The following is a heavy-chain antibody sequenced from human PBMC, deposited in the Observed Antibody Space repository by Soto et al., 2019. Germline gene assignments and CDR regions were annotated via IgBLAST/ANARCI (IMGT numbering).Heavy chain of an antibody. J-gene: IGHJ4*02. D-gene: IGHD3-3*01. CDR1: GFTFSSYA. CDR2: ISYDGSNK. V-gene: IGHV3-30-3*01. CDR3: ARTLTYYDFGSAKD. Sequence: QVQLVESGGGVVQPGRSLRLSCAASGFTFSSYAMHWVRQAPGKGLEWVAVISYDGSNKYYADSVKGRFTISRDNSKNTLYLQMNSLRAEDTAVYYCARTLTYYDFGSAKDWCQGTLVTVSS.